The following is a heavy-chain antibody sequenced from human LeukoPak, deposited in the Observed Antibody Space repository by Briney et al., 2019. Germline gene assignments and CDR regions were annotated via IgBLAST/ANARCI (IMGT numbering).Heavy chain of an antibody. D-gene: IGHD6-13*01. Sequence: TGGSLRLSCAASGFTFSSYAMSWVRQAPGKGLEWVSTISASAGSTYYADSVKGWFTVSRDNSKNTLYLQMNSLRAEDTAVYYCARTPEQQLVRWFDPWGQGTLVTVSS. CDR2: ISASAGST. CDR3: ARTPEQQLVRWFDP. CDR1: GFTFSSYA. V-gene: IGHV3-23*01. J-gene: IGHJ5*02.